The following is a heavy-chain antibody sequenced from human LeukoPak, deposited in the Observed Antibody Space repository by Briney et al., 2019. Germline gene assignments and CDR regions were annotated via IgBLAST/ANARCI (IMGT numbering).Heavy chain of an antibody. CDR3: ARHIGYSSSWGLDYYMDV. Sequence: PSETLSLTCTVSGGSISSSSYYWGWIRQPPGKGLEWIGSIYYSGSTYYNPSLKSRVTISVDTSKNQFSLKLSSVTAADTAVYYCARHIGYSSSWGLDYYMDVWGKGTTVTVSS. CDR2: IYYSGST. J-gene: IGHJ6*03. D-gene: IGHD6-13*01. CDR1: GGSISSSSYY. V-gene: IGHV4-39*01.